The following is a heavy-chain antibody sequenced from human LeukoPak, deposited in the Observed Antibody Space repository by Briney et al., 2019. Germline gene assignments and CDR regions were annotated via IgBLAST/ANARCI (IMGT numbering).Heavy chain of an antibody. D-gene: IGHD2-15*01. CDR3: ARDLKRYCSGGSCSDFDY. CDR1: GFTFSSYW. J-gene: IGHJ4*02. V-gene: IGHV3-7*01. Sequence: GGSLRLSCAASGFTFSSYWMSWVRQAPGKGLEWVANIKQDGSEKYYVDSVKGRFTISRDNAKNSLYLQMNSLRAEDTAVYYCARDLKRYCSGGSCSDFDYWGQGTLVTVPS. CDR2: IKQDGSEK.